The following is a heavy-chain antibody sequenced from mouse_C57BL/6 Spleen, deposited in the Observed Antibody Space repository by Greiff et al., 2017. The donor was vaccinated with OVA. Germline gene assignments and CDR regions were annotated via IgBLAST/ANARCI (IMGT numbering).Heavy chain of an antibody. D-gene: IGHD2-5*01. CDR2: IDPGSGNT. CDR3: AGEEVDCSNYVFDY. J-gene: IGHJ3*01. Sequence: LVESGAELVRPGASVKLSCKASGYTFTDYYINWVKQRPGQGLEWIARIDPGSGNTNYNQKFKGKATLTADKSSSTAYMQLSSLTSEDSAVYVCAGEEVDCSNYVFDYWGQGTLVTVSA. CDR1: GYTFTDYY. V-gene: IGHV1-76*01.